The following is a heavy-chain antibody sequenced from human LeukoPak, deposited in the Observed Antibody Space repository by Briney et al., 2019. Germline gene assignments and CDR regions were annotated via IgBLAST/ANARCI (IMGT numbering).Heavy chain of an antibody. CDR3: AKEPKNPIITSGSGGSYYYYMDV. Sequence: GGSLRLSCAASGFTFSSYGMSWVRQAPGKGLEWVSGISGSGGRTYYADSVKGRFTISRDNSKNTLYLQMNSLRAEDTAVYYCAKEPKNPIITSGSGGSYYYYMDVWGKGTTVTISS. J-gene: IGHJ6*03. D-gene: IGHD3-10*01. CDR1: GFTFSSYG. V-gene: IGHV3-23*01. CDR2: ISGSGGRT.